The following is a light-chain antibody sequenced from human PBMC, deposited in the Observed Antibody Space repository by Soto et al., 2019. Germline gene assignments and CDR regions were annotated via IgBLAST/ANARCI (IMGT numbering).Light chain of an antibody. V-gene: IGKV3-11*01. CDR2: DAS. CDR1: QSVSTY. CDR3: QQRSNWPLLS. Sequence: EIVLTQSPATLSLSPGERATLSCRASQSVSTYLAWYQQKPGQAPRLLIYDASKRATGVSARFSGSGSGTDFTLTISSLEPEDFAVYYCQQRSNWPLLSFGGGTKVEVK. J-gene: IGKJ4*01.